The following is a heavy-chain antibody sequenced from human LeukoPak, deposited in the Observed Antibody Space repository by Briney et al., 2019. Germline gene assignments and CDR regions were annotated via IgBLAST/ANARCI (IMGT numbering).Heavy chain of an antibody. CDR1: GYTFTGYY. V-gene: IGHV1-2*02. D-gene: IGHD3-9*01. CDR2: INPNSGGT. J-gene: IGHJ4*02. Sequence: ASVTVSCTASGYTFTGYYMHWVRQAPGQGLEWMGWINPNSGGTNYAQKFQGRVTMTRDTSISTAYMELSRLRSDDTAVYYCARDRGVGVLRYFDWPSGYWGQGTLVTVSS. CDR3: ARDRGVGVLRYFDWPSGY.